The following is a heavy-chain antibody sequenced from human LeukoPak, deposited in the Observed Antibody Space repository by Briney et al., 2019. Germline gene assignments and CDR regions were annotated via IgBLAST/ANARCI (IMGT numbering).Heavy chain of an antibody. J-gene: IGHJ6*01. Sequence: PGGSLRLSCAASGFTFSNYWMTWIRQAPRKGLERVGNIKKAESEKYYLDPVKGRFTISRDNAKNSLYLQMNSLRAEDTAVYYCARSETTYYYDSSVYFYYYYGMDVWGQGTTVTVST. CDR1: GFTFSNYW. CDR3: ARSETTYYYDSSVYFYYYYGMDV. CDR2: IKKAESEK. D-gene: IGHD3-22*01. V-gene: IGHV3-7*01.